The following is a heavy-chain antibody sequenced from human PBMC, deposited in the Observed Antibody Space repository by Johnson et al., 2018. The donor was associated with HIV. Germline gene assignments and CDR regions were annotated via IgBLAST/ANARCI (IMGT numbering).Heavy chain of an antibody. Sequence: QVQLVESGGGLVKPGGSLRLSCAASGFTFSNAWMSWVRQAPGKGLEWVAVIWYDGSNKYYADSVKGRFTISRDNSKNTLYLQMNSLRAEDTAMYYCARAKDAAYPYDAFDVWGHGTMVIVSA. J-gene: IGHJ3*01. D-gene: IGHD2-15*01. V-gene: IGHV3-33*08. CDR3: ARAKDAAYPYDAFDV. CDR1: GFTFSNAW. CDR2: IWYDGSNK.